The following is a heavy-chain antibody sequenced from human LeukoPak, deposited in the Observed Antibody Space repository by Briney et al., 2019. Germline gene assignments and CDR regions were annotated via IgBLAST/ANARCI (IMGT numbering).Heavy chain of an antibody. J-gene: IGHJ5*02. Sequence: GGSLRLSCAASGFTVSSNYMSWVRQAPGKGLEWVSVIYSGGSTYYADSVKGRFTISRDNSKNTLYLQMNSLRAEDTAVYYCARAYSSGWYDWFDPWAREPWSPSPQ. V-gene: IGHV3-53*01. CDR2: IYSGGST. CDR1: GFTVSSNY. D-gene: IGHD6-19*01. CDR3: ARAYSSGWYDWFDP.